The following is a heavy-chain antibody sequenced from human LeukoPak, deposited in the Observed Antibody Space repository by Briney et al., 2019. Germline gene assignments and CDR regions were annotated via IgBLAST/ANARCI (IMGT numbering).Heavy chain of an antibody. Sequence: GASVKLSRKASGYTFTSYGVSWVRQAPGPGLKWMGWVGVYNGNTAYATNLPGRVNMTSDTSTSTAYMELRSLISDYTAVYSAAGVRTDYGFLFGYISSCDYLGERALVTVSS. V-gene: IGHV1-18*01. CDR1: GYTFTSYG. CDR2: VGVYNGNT. CDR3: AGVRTDYGFLFGYISSCDY. D-gene: IGHD3-3*01. J-gene: IGHJ4*02.